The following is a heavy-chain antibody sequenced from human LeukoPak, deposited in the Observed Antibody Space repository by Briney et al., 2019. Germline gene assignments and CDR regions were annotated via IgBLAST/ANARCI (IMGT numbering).Heavy chain of an antibody. V-gene: IGHV1-58*02. J-gene: IGHJ4*02. CDR1: GFTFTSSP. D-gene: IGHD6-19*01. CDR3: ATGSGWYSPDY. CDR2: IVVGSGNT. Sequence: SVKGSCKASGFTFTSSPMHWVRQARGQRLEWIGWIVVGSGNTNYAQKFQERVTITRDVSTNTAYMELSSLRSEDTAVYYCATGSGWYSPDYWGQGTLVTVSS.